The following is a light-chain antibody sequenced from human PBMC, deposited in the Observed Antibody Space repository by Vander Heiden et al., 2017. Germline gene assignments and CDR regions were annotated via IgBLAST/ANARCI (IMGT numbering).Light chain of an antibody. Sequence: AIQISQSPSSVSASVGDRVTITCRASQGIGNDLGWYQQKPEKAPRLLIYAASRLQSGVPSRFSGSGSGTDFTLTISSLQPEDFATYYCLQDFNYPRTFGQGTKVEIK. J-gene: IGKJ1*01. CDR3: LQDFNYPRT. V-gene: IGKV1-6*01. CDR2: AAS. CDR1: QGIGND.